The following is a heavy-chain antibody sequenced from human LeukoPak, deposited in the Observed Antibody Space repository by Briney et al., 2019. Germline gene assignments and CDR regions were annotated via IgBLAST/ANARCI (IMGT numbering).Heavy chain of an antibody. CDR2: IYYSGST. V-gene: IGHV4-59*12. Sequence: PSETLSLTCTVSGGSISSYYWSWIRQPPGKGLEWIGYIYYSGSTNYNPSLKSRVTISVDTSKNQFSLKLSSVTAADTAVYYCASLGYCSSTSCSDYWGQGTLVTVSS. J-gene: IGHJ4*02. D-gene: IGHD2-2*01. CDR1: GGSISSYY. CDR3: ASLGYCSSTSCSDY.